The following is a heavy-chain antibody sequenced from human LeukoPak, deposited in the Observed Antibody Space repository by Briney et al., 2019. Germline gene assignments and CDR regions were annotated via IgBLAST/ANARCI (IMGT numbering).Heavy chain of an antibody. Sequence: KPSETLSLTCTVSGGSISSYYWSWIRQPPGKGLEWIGYIYYSGSTNYNPSLKSRVTISVDTSKNQFSLKLSSVTAADTAVYYCARGGYGEVFPWGQGTLVTVSS. D-gene: IGHD4-17*01. CDR2: IYYSGST. CDR3: ARGGYGEVFP. CDR1: GGSISSYY. J-gene: IGHJ5*02. V-gene: IGHV4-59*01.